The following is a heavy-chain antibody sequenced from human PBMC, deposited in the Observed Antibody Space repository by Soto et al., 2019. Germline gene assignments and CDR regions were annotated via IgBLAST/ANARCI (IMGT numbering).Heavy chain of an antibody. J-gene: IGHJ4*02. Sequence: QVTLKESGPVLVKPTETLTLTCTVSGFSLSNARMGVSWIRQPPGKALEWLAHIFSNDEKSYSTSLKSRLTISKDTSKSQVVLTMTNMDPVDTATSYCARLYFDWSRPLDYWGQGTLVTVSS. D-gene: IGHD3-9*01. CDR2: IFSNDEK. CDR3: ARLYFDWSRPLDY. CDR1: GFSLSNARMG. V-gene: IGHV2-26*01.